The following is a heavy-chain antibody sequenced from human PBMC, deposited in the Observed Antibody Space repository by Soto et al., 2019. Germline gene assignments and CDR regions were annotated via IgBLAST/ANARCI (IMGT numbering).Heavy chain of an antibody. CDR2: IYDSERT. V-gene: IGHV4-59*08. CDR3: ARQWDY. Sequence: QVQLQESGPGLVKPSETLSLTCAVSGASIRSDYWSWIRQIPGRGLEWIGYIYDSERTNYNPSLRSRVTISADTSKNQFSLKVRSVTVADTAVYYCARQWDYWGQGILVTVSS. CDR1: GASIRSDY. J-gene: IGHJ4*02.